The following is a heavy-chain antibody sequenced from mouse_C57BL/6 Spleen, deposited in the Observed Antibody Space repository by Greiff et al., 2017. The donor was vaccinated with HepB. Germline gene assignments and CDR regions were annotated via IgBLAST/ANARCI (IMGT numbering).Heavy chain of an antibody. CDR1: GYTFTDYN. Sequence: EVQLQESGPELVKPGASVKIPCKASGYTFTDYNMDWVKQSHGKSLEWIGDINPNNGGTIYNQKFKGKATLTVDKSSSTAYMELRSLTSEDTAVYYCARERLPYYYAMDYWGQGTSVTVSS. J-gene: IGHJ4*01. CDR3: ARERLPYYYAMDY. V-gene: IGHV1-18*01. CDR2: INPNNGGT. D-gene: IGHD2-4*01.